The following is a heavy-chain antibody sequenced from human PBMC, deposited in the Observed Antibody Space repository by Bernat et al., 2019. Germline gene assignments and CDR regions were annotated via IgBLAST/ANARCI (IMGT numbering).Heavy chain of an antibody. Sequence: EVQLVESGGGLVQPGGSLKLSCAASGFTFSGSAMHWVRQASGKGLEWVGRIRSKANSYATAYAASVKGRFTISRDDSKNTAYLQMNSLKTEDTAVYYCTRTPVGGYSKDYWGQGTLVTVAS. V-gene: IGHV3-73*02. CDR3: TRTPVGGYSKDY. CDR2: IRSKANSYAT. D-gene: IGHD5-18*01. J-gene: IGHJ4*02. CDR1: GFTFSGSA.